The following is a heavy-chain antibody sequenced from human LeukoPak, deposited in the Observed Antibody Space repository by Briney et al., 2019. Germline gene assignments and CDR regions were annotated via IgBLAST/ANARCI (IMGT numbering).Heavy chain of an antibody. CDR3: AKQSYARSLGE. Sequence: GGSLRLSCATSGFPFSDFSMTRVRQAPGKGLEWISTTNSGGSSTDYAESVKGRFTISRDNSKNTLYLQMGSLRVEDTAMYYCAKQSYARSLGEGGPGTLVTVSS. CDR1: GFPFSDFS. D-gene: IGHD2-8*01. J-gene: IGHJ4*02. CDR2: TNSGGSST. V-gene: IGHV3-23*01.